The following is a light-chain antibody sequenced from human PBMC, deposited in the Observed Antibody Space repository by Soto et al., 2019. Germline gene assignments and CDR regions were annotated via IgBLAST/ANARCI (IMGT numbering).Light chain of an antibody. CDR3: RSYTSDSSYV. V-gene: IGLV2-14*01. J-gene: IGLJ1*01. Sequence: QSLLNQPACVSGSPGQSITIACTGTITDVGLYDYVSWYQQHPGKAPQLMIYAVSNRPSGVSNRFSASKSGNTASLFISGLQAEDEADYYCRSYTSDSSYVFGSGTKVTVL. CDR2: AVS. CDR1: ITDVGLYDY.